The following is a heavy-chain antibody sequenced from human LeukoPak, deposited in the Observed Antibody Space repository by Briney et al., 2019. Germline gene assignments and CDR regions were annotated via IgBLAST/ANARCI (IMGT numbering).Heavy chain of an antibody. CDR1: GFTFSRYA. D-gene: IGHD6-19*01. CDR2: ISGSGGST. Sequence: GGSLRLSCAGSGFTFSRYAMNWVRQAPGKGPEWVSGISGSGGSTYYADSVKGRFTISRDNSKNTLYLQMNSLRAEDTAVYYCAKSVSGWYPYFDYWGQGTLVTVSS. V-gene: IGHV3-23*01. CDR3: AKSVSGWYPYFDY. J-gene: IGHJ4*02.